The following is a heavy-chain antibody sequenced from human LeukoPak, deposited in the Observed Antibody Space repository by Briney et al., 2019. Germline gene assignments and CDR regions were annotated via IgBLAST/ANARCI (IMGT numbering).Heavy chain of an antibody. CDR3: ARELQPYYDILTGYYKGYYFDY. Sequence: SETLSLTCNVSGGSISGYHWSWIRQPPGKGLEWLGYIYYSGSSNYNPSLKSRVTISADTSKNQFSLNLSSVTAADTAVYYCARELQPYYDILTGYYKGYYFDYWGQGTLVTVSS. CDR1: GGSISGYH. CDR2: IYYSGSS. V-gene: IGHV4-59*12. J-gene: IGHJ4*02. D-gene: IGHD3-9*01.